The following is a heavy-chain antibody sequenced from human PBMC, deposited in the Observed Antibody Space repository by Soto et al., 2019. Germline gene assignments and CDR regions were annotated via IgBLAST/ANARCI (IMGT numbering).Heavy chain of an antibody. CDR2: INSGSTSV. CDR3: ASSASPDAY. Sequence: EVQLVESGGGLVQPGGSLRLSCVASGFTFNSYSMNWVRQAPGKGLEWISYINSGSTSVFYADSVKGRFTISRDNAKNSLYLQMNSLRVEDTAVYYCASSASPDAYWGQGTLVTVSS. V-gene: IGHV3-48*01. D-gene: IGHD1-26*01. CDR1: GFTFNSYS. J-gene: IGHJ4*02.